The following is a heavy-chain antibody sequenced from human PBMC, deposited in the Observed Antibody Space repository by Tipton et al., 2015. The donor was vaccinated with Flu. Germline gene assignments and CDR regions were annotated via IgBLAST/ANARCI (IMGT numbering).Heavy chain of an antibody. CDR3: ARDSAVFPGALHY. CDR2: IYTSGNT. Sequence: TLSLTCNVSGGSLSGYYWSWIRQPAGKGLEWIGRIYTSGNTNYSPSLKSRVTMSVDTSKNQFSLRLTSVTAADTAMYFCARDSAVFPGALHYWGLGKLVTVSS. CDR1: GGSLSGYY. J-gene: IGHJ4*02. D-gene: IGHD2-21*01. V-gene: IGHV4-4*07.